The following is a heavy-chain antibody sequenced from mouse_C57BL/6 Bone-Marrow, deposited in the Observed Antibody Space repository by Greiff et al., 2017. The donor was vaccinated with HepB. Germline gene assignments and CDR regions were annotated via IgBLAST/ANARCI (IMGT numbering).Heavy chain of an antibody. CDR1: GFTFSSYA. CDR3: ARDVGRYYGSSYGYFDV. D-gene: IGHD1-1*01. V-gene: IGHV5-4*01. Sequence: EVQRVESGGGLVKPGGSLKLSCAASGFTFSSYAMSWVRQTPEKRLEWVATISDGGSYTYYPDNVKGRFTISRDNAKNNLYLQMSHLKSEDTAMYYCARDVGRYYGSSYGYFDVWGTGTAVTVSS. CDR2: ISDGGSYT. J-gene: IGHJ1*03.